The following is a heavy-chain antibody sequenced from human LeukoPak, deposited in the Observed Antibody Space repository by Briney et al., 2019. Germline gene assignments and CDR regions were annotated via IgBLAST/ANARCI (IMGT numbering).Heavy chain of an antibody. CDR3: ARGLNSMIDY. CDR2: IRYDGSNK. CDR1: GFTFSNYG. Sequence: PGGSLRLSCAASGFTFSNYGMYSVPQATGRRVEGVAFIRYDGSNKYHAESVKGRFTISRDSSTNTLHLLMNSLRPEDTAVYYCARGLNSMIDYWGQGTLVTVSS. V-gene: IGHV3-30*02. D-gene: IGHD2/OR15-2a*01. J-gene: IGHJ4*02.